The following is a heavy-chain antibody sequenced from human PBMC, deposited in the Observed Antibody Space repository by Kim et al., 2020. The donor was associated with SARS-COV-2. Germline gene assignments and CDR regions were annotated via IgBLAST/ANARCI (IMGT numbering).Heavy chain of an antibody. Sequence: GGSLRLSCAASGFTFGDYAMYWVRQAPGKGLEWVSGISWNSGRIDYADSVKGRFTISRDNAKNSLHLQMNSLRTEDTALYYCAKDQRLTKGYSSGWYYSYGMDVWGQGTTVTVSS. CDR2: ISWNSGRI. J-gene: IGHJ6*02. V-gene: IGHV3-9*01. CDR3: AKDQRLTKGYSSGWYYSYGMDV. CDR1: GFTFGDYA. D-gene: IGHD6-19*01.